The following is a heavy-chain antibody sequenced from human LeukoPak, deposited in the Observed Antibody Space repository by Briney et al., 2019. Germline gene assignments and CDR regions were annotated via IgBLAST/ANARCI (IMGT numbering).Heavy chain of an antibody. D-gene: IGHD3-22*01. CDR3: VRRRSYYDSSGYSYYFDY. Sequence: SETLSLTCTVSGGSISSSSYYWGWIRQPPGKGLEWIGSIYYSGSTYYNPSLKSRVTISVDTSKNQFSLKLSSVTAADTAVYYCVRRRSYYDSSGYSYYFDYWGQGTLVTVSS. V-gene: IGHV4-39*01. J-gene: IGHJ4*02. CDR1: GGSISSSSYY. CDR2: IYYSGST.